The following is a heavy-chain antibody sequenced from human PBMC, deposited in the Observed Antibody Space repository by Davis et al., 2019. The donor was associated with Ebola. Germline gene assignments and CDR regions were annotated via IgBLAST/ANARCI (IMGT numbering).Heavy chain of an antibody. D-gene: IGHD1-26*01. CDR3: AKDLGATIAFYGMDV. V-gene: IGHV3-30*18. Sequence: PGGSLRLSCAASGFALSDYGMHWVRQAPGKWLEWVAHTSHDGKNQDYADSVKGRFTISRDNSQNALHLQMNSLRAEDTAVYYCAKDLGATIAFYGMDVWGEGTTVTVPS. CDR2: TSHDGKNQ. J-gene: IGHJ6*04. CDR1: GFALSDYG.